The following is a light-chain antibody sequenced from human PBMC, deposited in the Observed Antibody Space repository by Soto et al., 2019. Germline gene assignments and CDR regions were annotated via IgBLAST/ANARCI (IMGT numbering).Light chain of an antibody. Sequence: EIVMTQSPATLSVSPGERATLSCRASQGVSSNLAWYQQKPGQAPRLLIHGASTRATGIPARFSGSGSGTEFTLTITSLQSEDFAVYYCQQYNNWPPRAFGQGTKVDIK. CDR2: GAS. V-gene: IGKV3-15*01. CDR3: QQYNNWPPRA. J-gene: IGKJ1*01. CDR1: QGVSSN.